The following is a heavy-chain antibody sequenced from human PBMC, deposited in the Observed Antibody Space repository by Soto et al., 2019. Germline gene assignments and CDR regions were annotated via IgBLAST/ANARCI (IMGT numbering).Heavy chain of an antibody. V-gene: IGHV3-23*01. CDR3: VKNSGWFNT. CDR1: GFTFGITD. J-gene: IGHJ5*02. Sequence: QLLQSGGGLVQPGGSLTLSCAASGFTFGITDMSWVRQAPGEGLEWVATIDGSGGITYYADSVKGRFTISRDNSRNTVYLPMNSLRGDDTALYYCVKNSGWFNTWGQGALVTVSS. D-gene: IGHD3-10*01. CDR2: IDGSGGIT.